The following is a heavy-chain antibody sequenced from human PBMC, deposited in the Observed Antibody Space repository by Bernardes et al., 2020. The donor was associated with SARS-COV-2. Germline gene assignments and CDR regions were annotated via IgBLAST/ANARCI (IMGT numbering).Heavy chain of an antibody. J-gene: IGHJ4*02. V-gene: IGHV3-23*01. CDR1: GFTITKYD. Sequence: GGSLRLSCAASGFTITKYDMSWVRQAPGKGLEWVSGISGSGNTTYYADSVKGRFTISRDNSKNTLFLQMDSLRAEDTAVYYCAKDDDRPLFGAPGFDSWGQGTLVTVSS. CDR2: ISGSGNTT. D-gene: IGHD3-3*01. CDR3: AKDDDRPLFGAPGFDS.